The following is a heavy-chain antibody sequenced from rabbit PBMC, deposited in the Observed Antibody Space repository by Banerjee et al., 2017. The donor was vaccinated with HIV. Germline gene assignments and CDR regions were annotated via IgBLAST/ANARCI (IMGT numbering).Heavy chain of an antibody. CDR2: IEVGSSGFT. CDR3: ARDTSSSFSSYGMDL. V-gene: IGHV1S45*01. CDR1: GVSFSFSSY. D-gene: IGHD1-1*01. Sequence: QEQLEESGGGLVKPGASLTLTCTASGVSFSFSSYMCWVRQAPGKGLEWIACIEVGSSGFTYFATWAKGRFTISGTSSTTVTLQVTRLTAADTATYFCARDTSSSFSSYGMDLWGPGTLVTVS. J-gene: IGHJ6*01.